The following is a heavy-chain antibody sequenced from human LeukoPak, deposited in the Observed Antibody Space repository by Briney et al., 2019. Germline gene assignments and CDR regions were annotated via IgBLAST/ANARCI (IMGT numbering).Heavy chain of an antibody. CDR2: IDVSGGAT. D-gene: IGHD3-10*01. Sequence: PGGSLRLSCTASGFTFNSYAMSWVRQAPGKGLEWVSAIDVSGGATYYADSVKGRFTISRDNSKNSLYLQMNSLRAEDTAVYYCAREVSNYYGSGSYFADWGQGTLVTVSS. CDR1: GFTFNSYA. CDR3: AREVSNYYGSGSYFAD. V-gene: IGHV3-23*01. J-gene: IGHJ4*02.